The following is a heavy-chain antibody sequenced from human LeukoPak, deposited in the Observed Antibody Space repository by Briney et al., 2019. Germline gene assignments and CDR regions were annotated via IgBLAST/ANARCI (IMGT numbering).Heavy chain of an antibody. Sequence: PGGSLRLSCAASGLTFSNYGMYWVRQAPGKGLEWVAFIRYDGTNKYYADSVRGRFTISRDNSKNTLYLQMNSLRVEDTAVYYCAKYYYESSGASPFDYWGQGTLVTVSS. J-gene: IGHJ4*02. D-gene: IGHD3-22*01. CDR1: GLTFSNYG. CDR3: AKYYYESSGASPFDY. CDR2: IRYDGTNK. V-gene: IGHV3-30*02.